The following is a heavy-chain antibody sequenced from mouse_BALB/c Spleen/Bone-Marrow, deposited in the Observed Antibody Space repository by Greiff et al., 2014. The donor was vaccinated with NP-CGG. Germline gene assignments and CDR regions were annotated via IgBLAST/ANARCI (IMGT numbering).Heavy chain of an antibody. CDR2: ISSGSSTI. J-gene: IGHJ2*01. CDR1: GFTFISFG. CDR3: TRGGNWDDFDY. V-gene: IGHV5-17*02. Sequence: EVKLVESGGGLVQPGGSRKLSCAASGFTFISFGMHWVRQAPEKGLEWVAYISSGSSTIFYADTVKGRFTVSRDNPKNTLFLQMTSLRSEDTAMYYCTRGGNWDDFDYWGQGTTLTVSS. D-gene: IGHD4-1*01.